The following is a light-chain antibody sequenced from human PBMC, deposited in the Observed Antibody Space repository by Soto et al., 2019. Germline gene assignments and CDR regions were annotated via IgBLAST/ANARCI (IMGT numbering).Light chain of an antibody. V-gene: IGKV1-39*01. J-gene: IGKJ2*01. CDR2: AAS. Sequence: DIPMTQSPSSLSASVGDRVTITCRASQSISSYLYWYQQKPGKAPKLLIYAASSLQSGVPSRFSGSGSGTDFTLTISSPQPEDFATYYCHQSYSTPLTFGQRTKLDIK. CDR3: HQSYSTPLT. CDR1: QSISSY.